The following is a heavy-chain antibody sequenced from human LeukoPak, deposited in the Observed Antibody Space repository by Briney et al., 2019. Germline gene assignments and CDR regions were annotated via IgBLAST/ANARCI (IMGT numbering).Heavy chain of an antibody. CDR3: AKDWRTYYYDSSGYPGLPWFDP. Sequence: PGGSLRLSCAASGFTFSSYWMHWVRQAPGKGLVWVSRINSDGSSTSYADSVKGRFTISRDNSKNTLYLQMNSLRAEDTAVYYCAKDWRTYYYDSSGYPGLPWFDPWGQGTLVTVSS. CDR2: INSDGSST. D-gene: IGHD3-22*01. J-gene: IGHJ5*02. CDR1: GFTFSSYW. V-gene: IGHV3-74*01.